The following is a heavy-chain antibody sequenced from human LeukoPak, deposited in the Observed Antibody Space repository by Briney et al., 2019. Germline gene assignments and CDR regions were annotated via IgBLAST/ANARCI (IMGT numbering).Heavy chain of an antibody. CDR2: IYPGDSDT. V-gene: IGHV5-51*01. Sequence: GESLKISCKGSGYSFTSYWIGWVRQMPGKGLEWMGIIYPGDSDTRYSPSFQGQVTISADKSISTAYLQWSSLKASDTAMYYCARQILYSSRWYYWFDPWGQGTLVTVSS. J-gene: IGHJ5*02. D-gene: IGHD6-13*01. CDR1: GYSFTSYW. CDR3: ARQILYSSRWYYWFDP.